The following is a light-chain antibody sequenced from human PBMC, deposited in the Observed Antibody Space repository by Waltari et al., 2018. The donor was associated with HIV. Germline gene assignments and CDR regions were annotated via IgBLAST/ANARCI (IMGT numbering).Light chain of an antibody. Sequence: QSVLTQPPSVSAAPGQKVTIPCSGSSSNIGNNYVSWYQQFPGAAPKHLIDENNKRPSGIPDRLSGSKYGPSATLGVTGLQTGDEADYYCGTWDGSLGSGVFGGGTKLTVL. J-gene: IGLJ2*01. CDR1: SSNIGNNY. V-gene: IGLV1-51*01. CDR2: ENN. CDR3: GTWDGSLGSGV.